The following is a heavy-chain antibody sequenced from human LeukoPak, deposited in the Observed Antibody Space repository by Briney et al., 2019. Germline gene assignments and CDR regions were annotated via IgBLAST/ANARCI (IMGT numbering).Heavy chain of an antibody. J-gene: IGHJ4*02. CDR2: INPKTGDT. V-gene: IGHV1-2*06. Sequence: ASVKVSCKPSGYTFTDYYLQWVRQAPGEGFEWMGRINPKTGDTIYAQKFQGRVTMTSDTSISTAFVELTWLTTADTAVYYCVRDGGRSADFDYWGQGTLVTVSS. D-gene: IGHD3-16*01. CDR3: VRDGGRSADFDY. CDR1: GYTFTDYY.